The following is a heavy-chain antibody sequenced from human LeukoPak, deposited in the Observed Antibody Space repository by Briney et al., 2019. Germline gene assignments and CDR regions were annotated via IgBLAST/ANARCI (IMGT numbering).Heavy chain of an antibody. CDR1: GGSISSYY. V-gene: IGHV4-59*01. J-gene: IGHJ4*02. D-gene: IGHD2-15*01. CDR3: ATRGTGVAATFDS. CDR2: IYYSGNS. Sequence: SETLSLTCTVSGGSISSYYWSWIRQPPGKGLEWIGYIYYSGNSNYNPSLKSRVTISADTSKNEFSLKLSSVTAADTAIYYCATRGTGVAATFDSWGQGALVTVSS.